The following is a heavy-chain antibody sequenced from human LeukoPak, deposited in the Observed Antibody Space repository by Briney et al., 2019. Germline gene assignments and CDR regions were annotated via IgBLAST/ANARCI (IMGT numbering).Heavy chain of an antibody. D-gene: IGHD2-8*01. Sequence: GASVKVSCKASGYTFTSYAMNWVRQAPGQGLEWMGWINTNTGNPTYAQGFTGRFVFSLDTSVSTAYLQISSLKAEDTAVYYCARVRYCTNGVCYSEYYFDYWGQGTLVTVSS. CDR2: INTNTGNP. J-gene: IGHJ4*02. CDR1: GYTFTSYA. V-gene: IGHV7-4-1*02. CDR3: ARVRYCTNGVCYSEYYFDY.